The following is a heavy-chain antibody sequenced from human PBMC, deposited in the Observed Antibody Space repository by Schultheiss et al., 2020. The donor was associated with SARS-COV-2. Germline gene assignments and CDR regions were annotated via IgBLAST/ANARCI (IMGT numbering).Heavy chain of an antibody. Sequence: GGSLRLSCAASGFTVSSNYMSWVRQAPGKGLEWVSVIYSGGSTYYADSVKGRFTISRDNSKNTLYLQMNSLRAEDTAVYYCARMPTTIPSKAYYGMDVWGQGTTVTVSS. CDR1: GFTVSSNY. J-gene: IGHJ6*02. V-gene: IGHV3-53*01. CDR3: ARMPTTIPSKAYYGMDV. CDR2: IYSGGST. D-gene: IGHD4-11*01.